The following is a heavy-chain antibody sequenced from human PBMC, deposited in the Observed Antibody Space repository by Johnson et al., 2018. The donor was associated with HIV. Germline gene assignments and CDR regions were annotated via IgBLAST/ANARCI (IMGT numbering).Heavy chain of an antibody. Sequence: VQLVESGGGVVQPGRSLRLSCAASGFTFSSYAMHWVRQAPGKGLEWVAVISYDGSNKYYADSVKGRFTISRDKSKNTLYMQMNSRRAEATVVFFCVKGDDNFWSGDAFDIWGQGTMVTVSS. CDR3: VKGDDNFWSGDAFDI. CDR1: GFTFSSYA. J-gene: IGHJ3*02. D-gene: IGHD3-3*01. CDR2: ISYDGSNK. V-gene: IGHV3-30*04.